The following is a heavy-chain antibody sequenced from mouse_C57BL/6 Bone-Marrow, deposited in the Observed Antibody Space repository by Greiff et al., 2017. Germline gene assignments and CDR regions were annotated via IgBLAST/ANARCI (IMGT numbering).Heavy chain of an antibody. CDR3: ARHDYGSSSYAMDY. Sequence: VQLKESGGDLVKPGGSLKLSCAASGFTFSSYGMSWVRQTPDKRLEWVATISSGGSYTYYPDSVKGRFTIFRDNAKNTLYLQMSSLKSEDTAMYYCARHDYGSSSYAMDYWGQGTSVTVSS. V-gene: IGHV5-6*01. D-gene: IGHD1-1*01. J-gene: IGHJ4*01. CDR1: GFTFSSYG. CDR2: ISSGGSYT.